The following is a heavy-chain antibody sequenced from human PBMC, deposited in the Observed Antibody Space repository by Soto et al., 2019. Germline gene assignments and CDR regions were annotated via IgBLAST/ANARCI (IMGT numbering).Heavy chain of an antibody. D-gene: IGHD3-3*01. CDR3: AKARPIFGVVISADYYYGLGV. Sequence: GGSRRLSCAVSGFTFNNYAMHWVRQAPGKGLEWVAVISYDGSNKYHADSVKGRFTISRDNSKNTLYLQMNSLGAEDTAVYYCAKARPIFGVVISADYYYGLGVWGQGTTVTVSS. CDR1: GFTFNNYA. J-gene: IGHJ6*02. V-gene: IGHV3-30*18. CDR2: ISYDGSNK.